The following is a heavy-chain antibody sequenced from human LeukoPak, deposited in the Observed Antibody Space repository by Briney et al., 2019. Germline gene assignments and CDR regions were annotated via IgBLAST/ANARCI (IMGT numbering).Heavy chain of an antibody. CDR3: AKDRSYSNLSGGAFDI. CDR1: GFTFGDYA. CDR2: ISWNSGNI. V-gene: IGHV3-9*03. D-gene: IGHD2/OR15-2a*01. Sequence: GRSLRLSCAASGFTFGDYAMHWVRQAPGKGLEWVSGISWNSGNIGYADSVTGRFTISRDNAKNSLYLQMNSLRAEDMALYYCAKDRSYSNLSGGAFDIWGQGTMVTVSS. J-gene: IGHJ3*02.